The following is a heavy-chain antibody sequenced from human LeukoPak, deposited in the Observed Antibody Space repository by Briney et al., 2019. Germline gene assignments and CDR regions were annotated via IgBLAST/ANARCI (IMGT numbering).Heavy chain of an antibody. CDR3: TRPARGYSGYDTDY. V-gene: IGHV1-2*02. Sequence: EASVKVSCKASGYTFTGYYIHWVRQAPGQGLEWMGWINPNSGGTNYAQRFQGRVTMTRDTSISTAYIELSRLTSDDTAVYYCTRPARGYSGYDTDYWGQGTLVTVSS. CDR2: INPNSGGT. D-gene: IGHD5-12*01. CDR1: GYTFTGYY. J-gene: IGHJ4*02.